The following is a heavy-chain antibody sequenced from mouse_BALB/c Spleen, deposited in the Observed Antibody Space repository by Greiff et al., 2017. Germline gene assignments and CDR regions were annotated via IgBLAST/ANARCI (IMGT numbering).Heavy chain of an antibody. V-gene: IGHV5-6-2*01. CDR1: GFTFSSYY. CDR3: ARRDYGYGFAY. J-gene: IGHJ3*01. D-gene: IGHD1-2*01. Sequence: EVQRVESGGGLVKLGGSLKLSCAASGFTFSSYYMSWVRQTPEKRLELVAAINSNGGSTYYPDTVKGRFTISRDNAKNTLYLQMSSLKSEDTALYYCARRDYGYGFAYWGQGTLVTVSA. CDR2: INSNGGST.